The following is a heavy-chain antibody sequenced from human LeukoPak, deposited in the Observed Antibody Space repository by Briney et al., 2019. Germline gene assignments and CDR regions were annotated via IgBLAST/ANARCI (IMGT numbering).Heavy chain of an antibody. CDR3: VRARRGTVAGLDF. D-gene: IGHD6-19*01. CDR1: GYTFKDYV. Sequence: ASVKVSCKTSGYTFKDYVMNWVRQAPGQGLQWMGWINTNTGDPTYAQAFRGRFFFSLDSSLTTTYLQISSLKADDTAVYYCVRARRGTVAGLDFWGQGTLVTVPS. J-gene: IGHJ4*02. CDR2: INTNTGDP. V-gene: IGHV7-4-1*01.